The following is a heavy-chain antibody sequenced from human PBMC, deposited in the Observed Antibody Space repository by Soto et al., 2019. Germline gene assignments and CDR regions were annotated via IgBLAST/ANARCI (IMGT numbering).Heavy chain of an antibody. CDR1: GGSISSSSYY. V-gene: IGHV4-61*05. Sequence: PSETLSLTCTVSGGSISSSSYYWGWIRQPPGKGLEWIGYIYYSGSTNYNPSLKSRVTISVDTSKNQFSLKLSSVTAADTAVYYCARHFSYYYEKVAFDIWGQGTMVTVSS. CDR3: ARHFSYYYEKVAFDI. CDR2: IYYSGST. J-gene: IGHJ3*02. D-gene: IGHD3-22*01.